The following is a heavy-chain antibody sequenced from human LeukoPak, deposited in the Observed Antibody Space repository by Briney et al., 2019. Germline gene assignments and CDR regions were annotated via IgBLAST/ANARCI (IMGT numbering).Heavy chain of an antibody. CDR1: GGSISSSSYY. J-gene: IGHJ4*02. V-gene: IGHV4-39*02. Sequence: PSETLSLTCTVSGGSISSSSYYWGWLRQPPGKGLEWIGSIYYSGSTYYNPSLKSRVTIPVDTSKNQFSLKLSSVTAADTAVYYCARDWATVTELDYWGQGTLVTVSS. CDR2: IYYSGST. D-gene: IGHD4-17*01. CDR3: ARDWATVTELDY.